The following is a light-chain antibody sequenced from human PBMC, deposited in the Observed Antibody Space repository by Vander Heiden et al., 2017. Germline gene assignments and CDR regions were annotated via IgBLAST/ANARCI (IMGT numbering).Light chain of an antibody. CDR3: QQDNNWPPWT. CDR2: GAS. Sequence: ATLSCRASQSVSSSLAWYQQKPGQAPRLLIYGASTRATGIPARFSGSGSGTDFTLTISSLQSEDFAVYYCQQDNNWPPWTFGQGTKVEIK. CDR1: QSVSSS. J-gene: IGKJ1*01. V-gene: IGKV3-15*01.